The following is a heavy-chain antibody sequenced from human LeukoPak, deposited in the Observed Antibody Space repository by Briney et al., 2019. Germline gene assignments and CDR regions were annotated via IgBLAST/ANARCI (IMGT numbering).Heavy chain of an antibody. CDR2: IIPIFGTA. V-gene: IGHV1-69*05. Sequence: GASVKVSCKASGGTFSSYAISWVRQAPGQGLEWMGGIIPIFGTANYAQKFQGRVTITTDESTSTAYMELSSLRSEDTAVYYCARSRDYYDSSGYLLFDYWGQGTLVTVSS. D-gene: IGHD3-22*01. CDR1: GGTFSSYA. CDR3: ARSRDYYDSSGYLLFDY. J-gene: IGHJ4*02.